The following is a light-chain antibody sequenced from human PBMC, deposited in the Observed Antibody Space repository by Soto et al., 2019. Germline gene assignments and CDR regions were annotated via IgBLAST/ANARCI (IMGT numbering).Light chain of an antibody. CDR1: SGHNNYA. V-gene: IGLV4-69*01. Sequence: QPVLTQSPSASASLGASVKLTCTLSSGHNNYAIAWHQQQPEKGPRYLMKVNSDGSHSKGDGIPERFSGSSSGAERYLTISSLQSEDEADYYCQTWGTGRVFGRGTKVTVL. CDR3: QTWGTGRV. CDR2: VNSDGSH. J-gene: IGLJ2*01.